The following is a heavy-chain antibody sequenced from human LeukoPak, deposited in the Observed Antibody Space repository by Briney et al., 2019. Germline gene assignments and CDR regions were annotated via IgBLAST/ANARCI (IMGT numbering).Heavy chain of an antibody. J-gene: IGHJ4*02. CDR2: ISISGSYI. V-gene: IGHV3-21*01. CDR3: ARGPQKNGHSSGYPGYFDF. CDR1: GFTFSSYS. Sequence: MSGGSLRLSCAASGFTFSSYSINWVRQAPGKGLEWVSSISISGSYIYYADSVKGRFTISRDNAKNSLYLQMNSLRAEDTAVYYCARGPQKNGHSSGYPGYFDFWGQGTLVTVSS. D-gene: IGHD3-22*01.